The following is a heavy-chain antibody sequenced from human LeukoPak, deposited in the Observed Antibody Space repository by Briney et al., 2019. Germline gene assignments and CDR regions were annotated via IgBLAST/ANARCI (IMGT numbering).Heavy chain of an antibody. CDR3: ARDGGHQLPSKTDY. Sequence: ASVKVSCKASGYTFTGYYMHWVRQAPGQGLEWMGWINPNSGGTNYAQKLQGRVTMTTDTSTSTAYMELRSLRSDDTAVYYCARDGGHQLPSKTDYWGQGTLVTVSS. V-gene: IGHV1-2*02. CDR2: INPNSGGT. D-gene: IGHD2-2*01. J-gene: IGHJ4*02. CDR1: GYTFTGYY.